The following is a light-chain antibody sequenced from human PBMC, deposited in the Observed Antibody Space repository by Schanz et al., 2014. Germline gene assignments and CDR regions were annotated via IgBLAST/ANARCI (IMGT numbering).Light chain of an antibody. CDR1: SRDVGVYNY. CDR3: CSFAGSHVV. CDR2: DVT. Sequence: SALTQPASVSGSPGQSITISCTGTSRDVGVYNYVSWYQQHPGKAPKLMIYDVTNRPSGVSNRFSGSKSGNTASLSISGLQAEDEAHYYCCSFAGSHVVFGGGTKLTVL. V-gene: IGLV2-14*01. J-gene: IGLJ2*01.